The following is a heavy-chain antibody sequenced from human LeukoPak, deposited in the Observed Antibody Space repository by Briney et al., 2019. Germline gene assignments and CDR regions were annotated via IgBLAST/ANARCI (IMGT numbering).Heavy chain of an antibody. CDR1: GFTFSSYG. CDR3: ARELPPVVNFYFDS. J-gene: IGHJ4*02. CDR2: IWYDGSDK. Sequence: PGGSLRLSCEASGFTFSSYGMHWVRQAPGKGLEWVAVIWYDGSDKYYADSVKGRFSISRDNSKNTLYLQMNSLRAEDTAVYYCARELPPVVNFYFDSWDQGTLVTVSS. D-gene: IGHD3-22*01. V-gene: IGHV3-33*01.